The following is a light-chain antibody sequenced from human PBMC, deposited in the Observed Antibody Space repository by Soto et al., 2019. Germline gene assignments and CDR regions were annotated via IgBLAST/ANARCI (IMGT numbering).Light chain of an antibody. J-gene: IGKJ1*01. Sequence: QMTHSPSSLSASSLYRSTIXGQTSHGISSNLAWYQQKPGRAPKLLIFGASTLQSGVPSRFSGSGSGTDFTLTISSLQPEDFATYFCQKLNAYPPWTSGQGTKV. V-gene: IGKV1-9*01. CDR1: HGISSN. CDR2: GAS. CDR3: QKLNAYPPWT.